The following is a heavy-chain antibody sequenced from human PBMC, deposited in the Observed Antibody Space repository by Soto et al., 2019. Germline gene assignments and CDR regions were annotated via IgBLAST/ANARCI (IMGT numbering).Heavy chain of an antibody. Sequence: VESLTTSCKGSGYSFTSYWIVWVLQMPGKGLEWMGIIYPGDSDTRYSPSFQGQVTISADKSISTAYLQWSSLKASDTAMYYCARQSDGYLHFRYGMDVWGQGTTVTVSS. D-gene: IGHD2-15*01. J-gene: IGHJ6*02. CDR3: ARQSDGYLHFRYGMDV. CDR1: GYSFTSYW. CDR2: IYPGDSDT. V-gene: IGHV5-51*01.